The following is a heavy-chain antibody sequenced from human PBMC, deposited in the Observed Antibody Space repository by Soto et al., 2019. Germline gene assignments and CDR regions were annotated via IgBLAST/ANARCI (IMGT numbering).Heavy chain of an antibody. J-gene: IGHJ5*02. D-gene: IGHD2-2*01. V-gene: IGHV3-21*01. CDR1: GFTFSSYS. CDR2: ISSSSSYI. CDR3: ARERGDIVVVPAAPTVFDP. Sequence: PRLSCAASGFTFSSYSMNWVRQAPGKGLEWVSSISSSSSYIYYAGSVKGRFTISRDNAKNSLYLQMNSLRAEDTAVYYCARERGDIVVVPAAPTVFDPWGQGTLVTVSS.